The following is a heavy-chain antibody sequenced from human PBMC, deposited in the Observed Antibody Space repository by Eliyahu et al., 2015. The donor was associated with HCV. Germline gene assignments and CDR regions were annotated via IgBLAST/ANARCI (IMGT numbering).Heavy chain of an antibody. D-gene: IGHD4-17*01. CDR1: GFTFSSYX. V-gene: IGHV3-30*04. CDR3: ARGGDYGDSTDYYYYYGMDV. CDR2: ISYDGSIK. J-gene: IGHJ6*02. Sequence: QVQRVESGGGVVQPGRSLRLSCAASGFTFSSYXXHCVRQAPGKGXKWVTLISYDGSIKYYADSVKGRFNISRDNSKNRLYLQMNSLRAEDSAVYYCARGGDYGDSTDYYYYYGMDVWGQGTTVTVSS.